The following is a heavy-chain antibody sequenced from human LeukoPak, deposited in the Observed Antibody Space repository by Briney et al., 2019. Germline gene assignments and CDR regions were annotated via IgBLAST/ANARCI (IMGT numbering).Heavy chain of an antibody. CDR1: GESLNSYY. Sequence: ASETLSLTCAVYGESLNSYYWSWVRQPPGEGLEWIGEIYESGTTEYNPSLKSRVTISMVPSKQQFSLSLSSVTVADTAVYYCARGAWATRLGSWGLGTPVIVSS. D-gene: IGHD2-15*01. V-gene: IGHV4-34*01. CDR2: IYESGTT. CDR3: ARGAWATRLGS. J-gene: IGHJ4*02.